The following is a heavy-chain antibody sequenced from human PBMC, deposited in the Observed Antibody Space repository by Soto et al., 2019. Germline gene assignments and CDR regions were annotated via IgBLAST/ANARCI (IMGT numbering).Heavy chain of an antibody. V-gene: IGHV3-23*01. CDR1: GFTFSSYA. Sequence: EVQLLESGGGLVQPGGSLRLSCAASGFTFSSYAMSWVRQAPGKGLEWFSAISGSGGSTYYADSVKGRFTISRDNSKNTRYLQMNSLRAEDTAVYYCAKDDIVVVVAATNFDYWGQGTLVTVSS. CDR2: ISGSGGST. CDR3: AKDDIVVVVAATNFDY. J-gene: IGHJ4*02. D-gene: IGHD2-15*01.